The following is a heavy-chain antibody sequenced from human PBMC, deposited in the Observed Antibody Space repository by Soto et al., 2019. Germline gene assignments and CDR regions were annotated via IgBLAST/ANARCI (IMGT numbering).Heavy chain of an antibody. D-gene: IGHD6-13*01. CDR2: ISYDGSNK. Sequence: ESGGGVVQPGRSLRLSCAASGFTFSSYAMHWVRQAPGKGLEWVAVISYDGSNKYYADSVKGRFTISRDNSKNTLYLQMNSLRAEDTAVYYCAREKYSSSPYYFDYWGQGTLVTVSS. CDR1: GFTFSSYA. V-gene: IGHV3-30-3*01. CDR3: AREKYSSSPYYFDY. J-gene: IGHJ4*02.